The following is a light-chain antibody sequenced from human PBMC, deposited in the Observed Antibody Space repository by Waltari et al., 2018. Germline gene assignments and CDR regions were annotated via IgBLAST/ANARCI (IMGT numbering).Light chain of an antibody. CDR3: QVWNSSSDHRV. CDR1: NIGTKR. CDR2: HDS. J-gene: IGLJ3*02. V-gene: IGLV3-21*04. Sequence: SYVLTQPPSVSVAPGKTARISCGGNNIGTKRVHWYQQKPGQAPVLVIYHDSDRPSGIPERFSGSNSGNTATLTISRVEAGDEADYYCQVWNSSSDHRVFGGGTKLTVL.